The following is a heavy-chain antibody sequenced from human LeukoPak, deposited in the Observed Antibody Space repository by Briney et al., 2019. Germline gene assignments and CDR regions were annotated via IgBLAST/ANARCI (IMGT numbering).Heavy chain of an antibody. D-gene: IGHD6-6*01. CDR1: GGTFSSYA. V-gene: IGHV1-69*01. CDR3: ARGRYSSSTNSMDV. Sequence: ASVTVSCKASGGTFSSYAISWVRQAPGQGLEWMGGIIPIFGTANYAQKFQGRVTITADESTSTAYMELSSLRSEDTAVYYCARGRYSSSTNSMDVWGQGTTVTVSS. CDR2: IIPIFGTA. J-gene: IGHJ6*02.